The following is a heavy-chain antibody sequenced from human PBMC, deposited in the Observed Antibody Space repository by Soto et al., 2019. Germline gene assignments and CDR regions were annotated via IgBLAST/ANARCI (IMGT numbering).Heavy chain of an antibody. V-gene: IGHV1-18*04. CDR2: ISAYNGNT. CDR1: GYSFTSYW. CDR3: ARIWSVGDAFDI. J-gene: IGHJ3*02. D-gene: IGHD3-3*01. Sequence: GESLKISCKASGYSFTSYWISWVRQAPGQGLEWMGWISAYNGNTNYAQKLQGRVTMTTDTSTSTAYMELRSLRSDDTAVYYCARIWSVGDAFDIWGQGTMVTVSS.